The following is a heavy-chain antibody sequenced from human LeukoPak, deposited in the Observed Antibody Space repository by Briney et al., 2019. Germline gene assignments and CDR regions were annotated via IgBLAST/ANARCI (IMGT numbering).Heavy chain of an antibody. CDR3: AREGVRILEYYGFDY. CDR1: GGSISSGSYY. CDR2: IYTSGST. Sequence: SETLSLTCTVSGGSISSGSYYWSWIRQPAGKGLEWIGRIYTSGSTNYNPSLKSRVTISVDTSKNQFSLKLSSVTAADTAVYYCAREGVRILEYYGFDYWGQGTLVTVSS. D-gene: IGHD3-16*01. J-gene: IGHJ4*02. V-gene: IGHV4-61*02.